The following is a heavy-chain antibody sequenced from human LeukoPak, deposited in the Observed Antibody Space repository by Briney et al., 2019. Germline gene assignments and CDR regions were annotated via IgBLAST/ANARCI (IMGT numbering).Heavy chain of an antibody. Sequence: ASETLSLTCAVYGGSFSGYYWSWIRQPPGKGLEWIGEISHSGSTNYNPSLKSRVTISVDTSKNQFSLKLSSVTAADTAVYYCARRGGIPMWGYYYYGMDVWGQGTTVTVSS. CDR2: ISHSGST. CDR3: ARRGGIPMWGYYYYGMDV. CDR1: GGSFSGYY. V-gene: IGHV4-34*01. D-gene: IGHD3-3*01. J-gene: IGHJ6*02.